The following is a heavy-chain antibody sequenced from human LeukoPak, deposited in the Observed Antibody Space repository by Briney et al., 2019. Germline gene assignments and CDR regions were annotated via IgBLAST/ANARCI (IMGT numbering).Heavy chain of an antibody. Sequence: ASVKVSCKASGYTFTSYGISWGRQAPGQGLEWMGWISAYNGNTNYAQKFQGRVTMTTETSTSTAYMELRSLRSDDTAVYYCAREVRGDPDYWGQGTLVTVSS. CDR2: ISAYNGNT. D-gene: IGHD4-17*01. CDR1: GYTFTSYG. CDR3: AREVRGDPDY. V-gene: IGHV1-18*01. J-gene: IGHJ4*02.